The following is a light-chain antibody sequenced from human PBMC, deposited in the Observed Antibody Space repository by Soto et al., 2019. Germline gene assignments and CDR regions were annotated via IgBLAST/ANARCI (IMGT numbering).Light chain of an antibody. CDR3: SAWTSSTTQV. CDR2: EVN. J-gene: IGLJ3*02. V-gene: IGLV2-14*01. CDR1: SSDVGGYNV. Sequence: QSALTQPASVSGSPGQSITISCTGTSSDVGGYNVVSWYQQHPGKAPKLMIYEVNNRPSGVSDRFSGSKSGNTASLTISGLQAEDEADYYCSAWTSSTTQVLGGGTKLTVL.